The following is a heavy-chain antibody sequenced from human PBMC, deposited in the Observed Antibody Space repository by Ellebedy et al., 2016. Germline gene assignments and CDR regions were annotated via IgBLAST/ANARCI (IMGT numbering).Heavy chain of an antibody. J-gene: IGHJ5*02. CDR3: ADYPGGNGWFDP. CDR1: GGTFSSYA. D-gene: IGHD4-23*01. Sequence: SVKVSCXASGGTFSSYAISWVRQAPGQGLEWMGGIIPIFGTANYAQKFQGRVTITADESTSTAYMELSSLRSEDTAVYYCADYPGGNGWFDPWGQGTLVTVSS. CDR2: IIPIFGTA. V-gene: IGHV1-69*13.